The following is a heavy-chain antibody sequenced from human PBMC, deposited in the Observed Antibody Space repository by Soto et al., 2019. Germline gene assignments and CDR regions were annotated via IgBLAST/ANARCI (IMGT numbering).Heavy chain of an antibody. CDR2: INPSGGST. Sequence: ASVKVSCKASGYTFTSYYMHWVRQAPGQGLEWMGIINPSGGSTSYAQKFQGRVTMTRDTSTSTVYMELSSLRSEDTAVYYCAVIPGGVYSSSSRAFDIWGQGTMVTVSS. CDR1: GYTFTSYY. V-gene: IGHV1-46*01. J-gene: IGHJ3*02. D-gene: IGHD6-6*01. CDR3: AVIPGGVYSSSSRAFDI.